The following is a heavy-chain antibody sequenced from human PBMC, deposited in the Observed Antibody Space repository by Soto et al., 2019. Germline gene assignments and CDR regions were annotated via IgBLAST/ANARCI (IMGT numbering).Heavy chain of an antibody. J-gene: IGHJ6*02. CDR3: ARAGSSPTWPEDYYGMDV. V-gene: IGHV4-59*01. CDR1: GGSISSYC. CDR2: LYYSGST. Sequence: SETLSLTCTVSGGSISSYCWSWLRQPPGKGLEWIGNLYYSGSTNYNPSLKSRVTISVDTSKNQFSLKLSSVTAADTAVYYCARAGSSPTWPEDYYGMDVWGQGTTVTVSS. D-gene: IGHD6-13*01.